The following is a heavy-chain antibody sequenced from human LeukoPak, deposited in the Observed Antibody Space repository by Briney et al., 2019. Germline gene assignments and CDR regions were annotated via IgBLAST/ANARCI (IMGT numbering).Heavy chain of an antibody. J-gene: IGHJ4*02. CDR2: IYCSGST. Sequence: SETLSLTCTVSGGSVINYYWSWIRQPPGKGLEWIGYIYCSGSTNYNPSLKSRVTISVDTSKNQFSLKLRSVTAADTAVYFCARRDYGSKVDYWGQGTLVTVSS. CDR3: ARRDYGSKVDY. V-gene: IGHV4-59*08. D-gene: IGHD4-17*01. CDR1: GGSVINYY.